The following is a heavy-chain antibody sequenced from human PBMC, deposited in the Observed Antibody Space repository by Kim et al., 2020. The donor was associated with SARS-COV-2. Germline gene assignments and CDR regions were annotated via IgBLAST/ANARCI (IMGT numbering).Heavy chain of an antibody. J-gene: IGHJ4*02. V-gene: IGHV3-43D*03. CDR1: GFTFDDYA. Sequence: GGSLRLSCAASGFTFDDYAMHWVRQAPGKGLEWVSLISWDGGSTYYADSVKGRFTISRDNSKNSLYLQMNSLRAEDTALYYCATYSGYEGGYWGQGTLVTVSS. CDR2: ISWDGGST. CDR3: ATYSGYEGGY. D-gene: IGHD5-12*01.